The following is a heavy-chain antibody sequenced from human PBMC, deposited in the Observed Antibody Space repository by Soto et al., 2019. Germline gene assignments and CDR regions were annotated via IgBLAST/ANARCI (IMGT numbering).Heavy chain of an antibody. CDR3: AGTYDSLDY. CDR2: IDSSGSHT. CDR1: GITFRNYY. V-gene: IGHV3-21*01. J-gene: IGHJ4*02. D-gene: IGHD3-22*01. Sequence: EVQMVESGGGLAKLGGSLRLSCAASGITFRNYYMNWVRQAPGKGLEWVSSIDSSGSHTFYADSVKGRFTISRDNAINSLYLQMNSLRAEDTAVYHCAGTYDSLDYWGQGTLVTVSS.